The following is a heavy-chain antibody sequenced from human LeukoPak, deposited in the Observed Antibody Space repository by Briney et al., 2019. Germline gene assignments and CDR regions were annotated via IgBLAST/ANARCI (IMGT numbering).Heavy chain of an antibody. J-gene: IGHJ4*02. V-gene: IGHV1-2*02. CDR3: ARAPMIVVVFPPRLDF. CDR2: INPNTGGT. D-gene: IGHD3-22*01. CDR1: GYTFTGYY. Sequence: ASVKVSCKTSGYTFTGYYMHWVRQAPGQGLEWMGWINPNTGGTNYAQKFQGRVTMTSDTSISTAYLELSSLKSDDTAMYYCARAPMIVVVFPPRLDFWGQGTLVTVSS.